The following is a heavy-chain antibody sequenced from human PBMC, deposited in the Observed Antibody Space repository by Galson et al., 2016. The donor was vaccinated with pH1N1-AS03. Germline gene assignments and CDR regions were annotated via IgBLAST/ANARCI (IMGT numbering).Heavy chain of an antibody. J-gene: IGHJ5*01. CDR1: TDSINSYF. CDR2: INNRGNT. D-gene: IGHD2-21*01. Sequence: ETLSLTCSVSTDSINSYFWSWIRQPPGRGLEWIGRINNRGNTKYNPSLESRVVMSADTSRNQFSLRLSAVTAADTAVYYCTRGKEKGRVIVPTVLFYFDSWGQGKLVTVAS. V-gene: IGHV4-4*09. CDR3: TRGKEKGRVIVPTVLFYFDS.